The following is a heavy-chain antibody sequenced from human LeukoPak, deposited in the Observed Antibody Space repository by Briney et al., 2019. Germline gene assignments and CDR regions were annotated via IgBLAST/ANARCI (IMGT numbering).Heavy chain of an antibody. Sequence: PGGSLRLSCAASGFTFSSYAMSWVRQAPGKGLEWVSAISGSGGSTYYADSVKGRFTISRDNSKNTLYLQMNSLRAEDTAVYYCAKDRGIQYSRGWYESDWGQGTLVTVSS. D-gene: IGHD6-19*01. J-gene: IGHJ4*02. V-gene: IGHV3-23*01. CDR2: ISGSGGST. CDR1: GFTFSSYA. CDR3: AKDRGIQYSRGWYESD.